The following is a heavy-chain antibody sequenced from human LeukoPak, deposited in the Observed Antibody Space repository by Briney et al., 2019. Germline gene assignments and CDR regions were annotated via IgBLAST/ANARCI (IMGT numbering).Heavy chain of an antibody. CDR1: GFTFSSYG. Sequence: GGSLRLSCAASGFTFSSYGMHWVRQAPGKGLEWVSTISGGGGDTYYADSVKGRFTISRDNSKNTLYLQMNGLRAVDTALYYCAKGGDYYGSGSYIDYWGQGALVTVSS. D-gene: IGHD3-10*01. V-gene: IGHV3-23*01. J-gene: IGHJ4*02. CDR3: AKGGDYYGSGSYIDY. CDR2: ISGGGGDT.